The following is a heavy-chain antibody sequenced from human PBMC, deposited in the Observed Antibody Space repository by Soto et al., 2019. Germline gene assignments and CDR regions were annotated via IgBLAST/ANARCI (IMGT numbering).Heavy chain of an antibody. V-gene: IGHV3-74*01. CDR2: INSDGSST. D-gene: IGHD4-17*01. CDR1: GFTFSSYW. J-gene: IGHJ6*02. CDR3: ARGERTRVTTTGYYYSGMDV. Sequence: GGSLRLSCAASGFTFSSYWMHWVRQAPGKGLVWVSRINSDGSSTSYADSVKGRFTISRDNVKNTLYLQMNSLRAEDTAVYYCARGERTRVTTTGYYYSGMDVRGQGTTVTVSS.